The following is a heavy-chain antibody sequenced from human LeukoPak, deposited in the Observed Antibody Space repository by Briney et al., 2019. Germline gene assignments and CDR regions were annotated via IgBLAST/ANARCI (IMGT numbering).Heavy chain of an antibody. CDR1: GGSISSYY. Sequence: SETLSLTCTVSGGSISSYYWSWIRQPPGKGLEWIGYIYYSGSTNYNPFLKSRVTISVDTSKNQFSLKLSSVTAADTAVYYCARDMNQITGLDYWGQGTLVTVSS. V-gene: IGHV4-59*01. CDR2: IYYSGST. CDR3: ARDMNQITGLDY. D-gene: IGHD1-20*01. J-gene: IGHJ4*02.